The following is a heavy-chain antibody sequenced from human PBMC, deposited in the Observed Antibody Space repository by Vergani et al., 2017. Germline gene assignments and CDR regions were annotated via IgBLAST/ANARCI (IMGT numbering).Heavy chain of an antibody. V-gene: IGHV4-59*01. CDR3: ARVIRSITSGSYSYYYYYGMDV. Sequence: QVQLQESGPGLVKPSETLSLTCTVSGGSISSYYWSWIRQPPGKGLEWIGYIYYSGSTNYNPSLKSRVTISVDTSKNPFSLKLSSVTAAGTAVYYWARVIRSITSGSYSYYYYYGMDVWGQGTTVTVSS. D-gene: IGHD1-26*01. CDR1: GGSISSYY. CDR2: IYYSGST. J-gene: IGHJ6*02.